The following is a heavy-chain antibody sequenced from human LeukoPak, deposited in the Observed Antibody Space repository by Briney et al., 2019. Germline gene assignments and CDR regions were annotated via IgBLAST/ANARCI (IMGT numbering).Heavy chain of an antibody. CDR3: ATDPPWTDDAFDI. D-gene: IGHD1-1*01. Sequence: GGSLRLSCAASGFTLSGYWMTWVRQAPGKGLEGVANIKQDGSTKYYVDSVKGRFSISRDNAKNSLYLQMNSLRADDMAVYYCATDPPWTDDAFDIWGQGTMVTVSS. V-gene: IGHV3-7*01. J-gene: IGHJ3*02. CDR2: IKQDGSTK. CDR1: GFTLSGYW.